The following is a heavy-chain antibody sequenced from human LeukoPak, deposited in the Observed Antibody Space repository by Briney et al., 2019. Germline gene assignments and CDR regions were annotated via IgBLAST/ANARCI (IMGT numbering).Heavy chain of an antibody. CDR3: TRGDLPARFDS. J-gene: IGHJ5*01. V-gene: IGHV1-2*02. CDR2: INPKNGGT. Sequence: ASVKVSCKASGYTFTGYWIHWVRQAPGQGFEWMGWINPKNGGTNYAQKFQGRVTMTRDTSTSTLYMEVSRLIYDDTAVYYCTRGDLPARFDSWGQGTLVTVSS. CDR1: GYTFTGYW. D-gene: IGHD2-2*01.